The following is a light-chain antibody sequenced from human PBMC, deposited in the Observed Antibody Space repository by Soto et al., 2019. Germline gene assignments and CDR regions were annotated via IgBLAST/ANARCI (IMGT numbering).Light chain of an antibody. J-gene: IGKJ1*01. CDR2: KAS. V-gene: IGKV1-5*03. CDR1: QSVGSW. CDR3: QQYGSSSPWT. Sequence: DIQMTQSPSTLSASVGDRVTITCRASQSVGSWLAWYQQKPGKAPTLLIYKASSLESGVPSRFSASGSGTEFSLTISRLHPDDFASYHCQQYGSSSPWTFGQGTKVEIK.